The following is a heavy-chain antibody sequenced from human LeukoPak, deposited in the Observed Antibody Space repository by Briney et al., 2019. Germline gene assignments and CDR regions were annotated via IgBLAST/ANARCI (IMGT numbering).Heavy chain of an antibody. Sequence: GGSLRLSCAASGFTVSSNYMSWVRQAPGKGLEWVSVIYSGGDTYYTDSVKGRFTISRDNSKNTLYLQMNSLRAEDTAVYYCARSNCNSCYLGVWYYFDYWGQGTLVTVSS. CDR3: ARSNCNSCYLGVWYYFDY. CDR2: IYSGGDT. D-gene: IGHD1/OR15-1a*01. CDR1: GFTVSSNY. J-gene: IGHJ4*02. V-gene: IGHV3-66*01.